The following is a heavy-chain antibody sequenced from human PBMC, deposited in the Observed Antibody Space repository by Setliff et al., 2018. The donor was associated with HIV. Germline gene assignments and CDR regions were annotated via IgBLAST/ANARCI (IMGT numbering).Heavy chain of an antibody. D-gene: IGHD3-22*01. Sequence: ASVNVSCKASGYTFTSYAMHWVRQAPGQRLEWMGWINAGNGNTKYSQKFQGRVTITRDTSASTAYMELSSLRSEDTAVYYCARGRRITMIVVARWDAFDIWGQGTMVTVSS. J-gene: IGHJ3*02. CDR2: INAGNGNT. CDR3: ARGRRITMIVVARWDAFDI. V-gene: IGHV1-3*01. CDR1: GYTFTSYA.